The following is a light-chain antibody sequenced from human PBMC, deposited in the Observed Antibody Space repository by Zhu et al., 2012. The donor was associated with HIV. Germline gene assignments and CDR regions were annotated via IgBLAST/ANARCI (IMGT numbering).Light chain of an antibody. CDR1: GSVRSF. J-gene: IGKJ4*01. V-gene: IGKV3-11*01. CDR3: QQRSSWPLT. CDR2: DTS. Sequence: IVLTQSPATLSLSPGEGATVSCRASGSVRSFLAWYQQKPGQAPRLLIYDTSKRATGIPARFSGSGSGTDFTLTISSLEPEDFALYYCQQRSSWPLTFGGGTKVEIK.